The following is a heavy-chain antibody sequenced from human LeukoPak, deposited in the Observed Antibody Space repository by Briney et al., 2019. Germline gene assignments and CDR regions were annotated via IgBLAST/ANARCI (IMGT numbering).Heavy chain of an antibody. J-gene: IGHJ6*03. CDR3: AREGLRSIAARRGTRDYMDV. CDR1: GYTFTSYG. CDR2: ISAYNGDT. D-gene: IGHD6-6*01. V-gene: IGHV1-18*01. Sequence: ASVKVSCKASGYTFTSYGINWVRQAPGQGLEWMGWISAYNGDTNYAQKLQGRVTMTTDTSTSTAYMELRSLRSDDTAVYYCAREGLRSIAARRGTRDYMDVWGKGTTVIVSS.